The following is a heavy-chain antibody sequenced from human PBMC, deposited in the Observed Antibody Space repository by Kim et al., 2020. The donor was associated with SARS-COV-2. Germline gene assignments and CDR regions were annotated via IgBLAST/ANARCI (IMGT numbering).Heavy chain of an antibody. Sequence: GGSLRLSCAASGFTFSSYEMNWVRQAPGKGLELVSYISSSGSTIYYADSVKGRFTISRDNAKNSLYLQMNSLRAEDTAVYYCARDRVSVTAILDAFDIWGQGTMVTVSS. CDR2: ISSSGSTI. V-gene: IGHV3-48*03. D-gene: IGHD2-21*02. J-gene: IGHJ3*02. CDR1: GFTFSSYE. CDR3: ARDRVSVTAILDAFDI.